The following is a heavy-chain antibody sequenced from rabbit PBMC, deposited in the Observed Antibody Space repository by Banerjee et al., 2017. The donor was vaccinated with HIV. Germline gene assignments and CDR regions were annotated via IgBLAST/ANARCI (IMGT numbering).Heavy chain of an antibody. V-gene: IGHV1S47*01. CDR3: AREGFGDGTGDFDL. Sequence: QEQLVESGGGLVQPEGSLTLTCTASGFDISRQYMTWVRQAPGKGLEWIAYINTDKGSTDYANSVKGRFTISRDNAQNTVDLQMNSLTAADTATYFCAREGFGDGTGDFDLWGPGTLVTVS. CDR2: INTDKGST. CDR1: GFDISRQY. J-gene: IGHJ4*01. D-gene: IGHD7-1*01.